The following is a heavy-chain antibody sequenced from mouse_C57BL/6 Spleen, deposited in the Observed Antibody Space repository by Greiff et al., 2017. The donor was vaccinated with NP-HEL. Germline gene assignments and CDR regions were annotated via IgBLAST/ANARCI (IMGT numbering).Heavy chain of an antibody. V-gene: IGHV1-22*01. CDR3: ARRNDYPRAMDY. D-gene: IGHD2-4*01. J-gene: IGHJ4*01. CDR2: INPNNGGT. Sequence: EVQLQQSGPELVKPGASVTMSCKASGYTFTDYNMPWVQQSPGKSLAWLGYINPNNGGTSYNQKFKGQATLTVNKSSSTAYMQLNSLTSEDSAVYYCARRNDYPRAMDYWGQGTSVTVSS. CDR1: GYTFTDYN.